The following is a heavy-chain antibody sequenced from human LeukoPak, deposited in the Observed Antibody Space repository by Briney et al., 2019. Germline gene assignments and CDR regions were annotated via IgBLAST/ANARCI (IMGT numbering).Heavy chain of an antibody. CDR3: ARGLYYYDSSGYYYLGY. CDR2: SSSSGRTI. D-gene: IGHD3-22*01. Sequence: GGSLRLSCAASGFTFSSYEMNWVRQAPGKGLEWVSYSSSSGRTIYYADSVKGRFTISRDNAKNSLYLQMNSLRAEDTALYYCARGLYYYDSSGYYYLGYWGQGTLVTVSS. CDR1: GFTFSSYE. J-gene: IGHJ4*02. V-gene: IGHV3-48*03.